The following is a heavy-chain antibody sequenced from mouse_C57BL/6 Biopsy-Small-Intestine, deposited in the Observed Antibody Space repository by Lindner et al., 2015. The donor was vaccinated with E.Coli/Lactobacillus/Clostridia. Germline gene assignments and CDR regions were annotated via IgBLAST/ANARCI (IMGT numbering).Heavy chain of an antibody. CDR1: GYAFSSSW. CDR3: ASDDDYYPSQSFDY. CDR2: IYPGDGDT. J-gene: IGHJ2*01. D-gene: IGHD2-3*01. V-gene: IGHV1-82*01. Sequence: VQLQESGPELVKPGASVKISCKASGYAFSSSWMNWVKQRPGKGLEWIGRIYPGDGDTNYNGKFKGKATLTADKSSSTAYMQLSSLTSEDSAVYFCASDDDYYPSQSFDYWGQGTTLTVSS.